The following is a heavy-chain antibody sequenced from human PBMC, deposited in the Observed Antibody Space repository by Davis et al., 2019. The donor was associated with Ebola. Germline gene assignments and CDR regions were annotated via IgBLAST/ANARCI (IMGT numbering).Heavy chain of an antibody. CDR2: INPSGGST. CDR1: GGTFSSYA. V-gene: IGHV1-46*01. CDR3: ARFRTYYYVTREGAFDI. D-gene: IGHD3-10*02. J-gene: IGHJ3*02. Sequence: ASVKVSCKASGGTFSSYAISWVRQAPGQGLEWMGIINPSGGSTSYAQKFQGRVTMTRDTSTSTVYMELSSLRSEDTAVYYCARFRTYYYVTREGAFDIWGQGTMVTVSS.